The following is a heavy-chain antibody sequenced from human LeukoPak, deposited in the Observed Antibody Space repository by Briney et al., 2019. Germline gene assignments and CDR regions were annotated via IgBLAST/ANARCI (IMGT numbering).Heavy chain of an antibody. CDR1: GFPFSSFG. J-gene: IGHJ4*02. V-gene: IGHV3-30*02. CDR3: AKDDPLSGSYLPGY. D-gene: IGHD1-26*01. CDR2: MQYDGINK. Sequence: GGSLRLSCAASGFPFSSFGMHWVRQSPAKGLEWVAFMQYDGINKYYADSVKGRFTISRDNSKNTLYLQMDSLRAEDTAVYYCAKDDPLSGSYLPGYWGQGTLVTVSS.